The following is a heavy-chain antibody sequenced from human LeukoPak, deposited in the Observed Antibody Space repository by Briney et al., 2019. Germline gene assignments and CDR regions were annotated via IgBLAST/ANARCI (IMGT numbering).Heavy chain of an antibody. CDR2: IRSKAYGGTT. J-gene: IGHJ3*02. D-gene: IGHD3-22*01. Sequence: GSLRLSCTASGFTFGDYAMSWVRQGPGKGLEWVGFIRSKAYGGTTEYAASVKGRFTISRDDSKSIAHLEMNSLKTEDTAVYYCTREGYYDSSGYSDAFDIWGQGTMVTVSS. CDR1: GFTFGDYA. CDR3: TREGYYDSSGYSDAFDI. V-gene: IGHV3-49*04.